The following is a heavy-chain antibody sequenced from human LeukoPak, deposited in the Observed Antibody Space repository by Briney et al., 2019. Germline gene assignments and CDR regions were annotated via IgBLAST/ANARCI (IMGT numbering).Heavy chain of an antibody. V-gene: IGHV4-59*01. CDR3: ARASDFWSGYYLDY. CDR2: IYYSGST. D-gene: IGHD3-3*01. CDR1: GGSISSYY. J-gene: IGHJ4*02. Sequence: PSETLSLTCTVSGGSISSYYWSWIRQPPGKGVKWIGYIYYSGSTNYNPSLKSRVTISVDTSKNQFSLKLSSVTAADTAVYYCARASDFWSGYYLDYWGQGTLVTVSS.